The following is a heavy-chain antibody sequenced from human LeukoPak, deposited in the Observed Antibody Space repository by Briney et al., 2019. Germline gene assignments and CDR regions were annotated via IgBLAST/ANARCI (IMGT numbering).Heavy chain of an antibody. CDR3: AKDNRRHYTSGPNPDSLH. D-gene: IGHD6-19*01. J-gene: IGHJ4*02. CDR1: GFIDSSNY. V-gene: IGHV3-53*01. CDR2: ICSGGST. Sequence: GGSLRLSCAASGFIDSSNYMSWVRQAPGKGLEWVSHICSGGSTYYADSVKGRFTISRDNAKNSLYLQMNSLRVEDTAFYYCAKDNRRHYTSGPNPDSLHWGQGALVTVSS.